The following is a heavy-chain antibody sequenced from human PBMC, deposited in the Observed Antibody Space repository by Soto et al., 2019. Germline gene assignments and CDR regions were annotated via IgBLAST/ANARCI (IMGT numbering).Heavy chain of an antibody. Sequence: HVQLVQSGGELKKPGAAVKVSCNTSGYTFNTYFITWVRQAPGQGLEWMGWISPHNGNTNYAEKFQGRVTMTADTITKTAYMELRNLRIEDTDVYYCARDTGNSFDYWGQGTPVTVSS. CDR2: ISPHNGNT. V-gene: IGHV1-18*01. CDR3: ARDTGNSFDY. J-gene: IGHJ4*02. CDR1: GYTFNTYF.